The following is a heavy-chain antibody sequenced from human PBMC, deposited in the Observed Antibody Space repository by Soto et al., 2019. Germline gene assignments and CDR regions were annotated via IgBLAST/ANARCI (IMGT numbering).Heavy chain of an antibody. Sequence: SETLSLTCTVSGGSISSGDYYWSWIRQPPGKGLEWIGYIYYSGSTYYNPSLKSRVTISVDTSKNQFSLKLSSVTAADTAVYYCARADKPKWLLWLSGWGQGTLVTVSS. D-gene: IGHD3-3*01. CDR2: IYYSGST. J-gene: IGHJ4*02. CDR3: ARADKPKWLLWLSG. V-gene: IGHV4-30-4*01. CDR1: GGSISSGDYY.